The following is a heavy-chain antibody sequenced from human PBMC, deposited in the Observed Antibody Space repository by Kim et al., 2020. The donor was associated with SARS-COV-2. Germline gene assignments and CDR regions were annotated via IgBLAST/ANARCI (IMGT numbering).Heavy chain of an antibody. J-gene: IGHJ4*02. V-gene: IGHV3-33*01. CDR2: IWYSGRNK. CDR3: AIDSYYDDSSGLCPLGY. CDR1: GFTFSSYG. Sequence: GGSLRLSCAASGFTFSSYGMDWVRQAPGKGLEWVAAIWYSGRNKYYADSVKGRFTISRDNYKNTLYLQMNSLRAEDTAVYYCAIDSYYDDSSGLCPLGYWGQGTLVTVSS. D-gene: IGHD3-22*01.